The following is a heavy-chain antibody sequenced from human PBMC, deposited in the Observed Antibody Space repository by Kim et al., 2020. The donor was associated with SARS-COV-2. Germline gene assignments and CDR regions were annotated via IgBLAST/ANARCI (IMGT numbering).Heavy chain of an antibody. J-gene: IGHJ3*02. D-gene: IGHD2-15*01. CDR2: T. Sequence: TYYNPSLRGRVTISVDTSKNQFSLKLSSVTAADTAVYYCARKVVHDAFDIWGQGTMVTVSS. CDR3: ARKVVHDAFDI. V-gene: IGHV4-39*01.